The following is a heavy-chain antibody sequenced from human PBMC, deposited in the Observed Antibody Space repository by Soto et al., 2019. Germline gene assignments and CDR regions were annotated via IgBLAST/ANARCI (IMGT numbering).Heavy chain of an antibody. CDR3: ARSWDVLVPAAMVVGNWFDP. CDR2: INAGNGNT. D-gene: IGHD2-2*01. J-gene: IGHJ5*02. Sequence: QVQLVQSGAEEKKPGASVKVSCKASGYTFTSYAMHWVRQAPGQRLEWMGWINAGNGNTKYSQKFQGRVTITRDTAASRAYRELSSVRSEDTAVYYWARSWDVLVPAAMVVGNWFDPWGQGTLVTVSS. V-gene: IGHV1-3*05. CDR1: GYTFTSYA.